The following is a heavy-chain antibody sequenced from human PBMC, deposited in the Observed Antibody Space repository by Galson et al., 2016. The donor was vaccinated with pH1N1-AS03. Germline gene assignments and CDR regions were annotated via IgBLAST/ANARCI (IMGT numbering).Heavy chain of an antibody. D-gene: IGHD4-23*01. J-gene: IGHJ4*02. CDR1: GFTFSTYA. CDR2: ISASGGDT. CDR3: VRRSPWATVGTYYFDY. Sequence: SLRLSCAASGFTFSTYAMSWVRQAQGMGLEWVSSISASGGDTYYADSVKGRFIISRDNSRNTVSLQMNSLRDDDTAVYYCVRRSPWATVGTYYFDYWGQGTLVTVSS. V-gene: IGHV3-23*01.